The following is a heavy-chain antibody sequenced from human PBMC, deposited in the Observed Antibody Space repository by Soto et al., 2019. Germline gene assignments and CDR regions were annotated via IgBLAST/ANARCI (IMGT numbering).Heavy chain of an antibody. Sequence: SETLSLTCTVSGGSISSYYWSWIRQPPGKGLEWIGYIYYSGSTNYNPSLKSRVTISVDTSKNQFSLKLSSVTAADTAVYYCARGGIGNYDILTGYYRPGGWFDPWGQGTLVTVSS. D-gene: IGHD3-9*01. CDR3: ARGGIGNYDILTGYYRPGGWFDP. V-gene: IGHV4-59*01. J-gene: IGHJ5*02. CDR1: GGSISSYY. CDR2: IYYSGST.